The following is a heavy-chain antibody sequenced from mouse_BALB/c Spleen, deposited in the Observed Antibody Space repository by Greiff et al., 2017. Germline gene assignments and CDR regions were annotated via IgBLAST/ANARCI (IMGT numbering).Heavy chain of an antibody. CDR2: IDPANGNT. V-gene: IGHV14-3*02. J-gene: IGHJ2*01. D-gene: IGHD2-3*01. Sequence: EVKLMESGAELVKPGASVKLSCTASGFNIKDTYMHWVKQRPEQGLEWIGRIDPANGNTKYDPKFQGKATITADTSSNTAYLQLSSLTSEDTAVYYCARRDGYGFDYWGQGTTLTVSS. CDR1: GFNIKDTY. CDR3: ARRDGYGFDY.